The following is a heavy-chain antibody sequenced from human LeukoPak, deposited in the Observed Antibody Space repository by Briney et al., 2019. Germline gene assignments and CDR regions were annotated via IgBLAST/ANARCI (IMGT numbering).Heavy chain of an antibody. CDR3: ARHDYSSGYYFDH. CDR2: IYYSGSA. J-gene: IGHJ4*02. D-gene: IGHD3-22*01. Sequence: SETLSLTCTVSGGSISSSSYYWGWIRQPPGKGLEWIGSIYYSGSAYYNPSLKSRVSISVDTSKNQFSLKLRSVTAADTAVYYRARHDYSSGYYFDHWGQGILVTVSS. CDR1: GGSISSSSYY. V-gene: IGHV4-39*07.